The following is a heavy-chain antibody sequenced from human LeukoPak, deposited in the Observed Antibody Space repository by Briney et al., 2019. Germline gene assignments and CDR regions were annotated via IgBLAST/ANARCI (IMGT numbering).Heavy chain of an antibody. CDR2: ISGSGSSP. Sequence: GGSLRLSCAASGFTFSSFAMSWVRQAPGKGLEWGSAISGSGSSPYYADSVKGRFTISRDNSKNTLYLQMNSLSAEDTAVYHCVKDDSYYYDSSGYPHWGQGTLVTVSS. V-gene: IGHV3-23*01. CDR3: VKDDSYYYDSSGYPH. D-gene: IGHD3-22*01. J-gene: IGHJ4*02. CDR1: GFTFSSFA.